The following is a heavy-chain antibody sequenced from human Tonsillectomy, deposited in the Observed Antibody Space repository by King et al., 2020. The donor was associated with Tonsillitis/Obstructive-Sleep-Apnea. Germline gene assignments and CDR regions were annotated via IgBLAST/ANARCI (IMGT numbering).Heavy chain of an antibody. J-gene: IGHJ4*02. CDR1: GYIFTNHG. D-gene: IGHD3-3*01. CDR2: ISPYSGNT. Sequence: GQLVQSGTEVKKSGASVRVSCKASGYIFTNHGISWVRQAPGQGLEWVGWISPYSGNTEYAQKLQGRVTMTTDASTSTAYMELRSLRSDDTAVYFCARDQDYSFGSDDHSSFDYWGQGTLVTVSS. V-gene: IGHV1-18*01. CDR3: ARDQDYSFGSDDHSSFDY.